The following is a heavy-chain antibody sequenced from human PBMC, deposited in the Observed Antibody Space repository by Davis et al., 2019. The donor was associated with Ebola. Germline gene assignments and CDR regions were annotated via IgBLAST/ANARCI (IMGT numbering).Heavy chain of an antibody. V-gene: IGHV3-30-3*02. CDR3: AKHLWHYGSGSSFSDLDS. CDR1: GFSFSSYA. D-gene: IGHD3-10*01. CDR2: ISYDGNNK. J-gene: IGHJ4*02. Sequence: GESLKISCGASGFSFSSYAMNWVRQAPGKGLEWVAVISYDGNNKYYADSVKGRFTISRDNSKNTLYLQMNGLRGEDTAVYYCAKHLWHYGSGSSFSDLDSWGQGTLVTVSS.